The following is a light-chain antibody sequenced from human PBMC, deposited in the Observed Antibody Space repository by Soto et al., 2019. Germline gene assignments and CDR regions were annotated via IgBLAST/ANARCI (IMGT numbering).Light chain of an antibody. CDR2: DAS. J-gene: IGKJ3*01. CDR1: QDISKF. CDR3: QQYDNRPFT. Sequence: DIQMTQSPSSLSASVGDRVSFTCQASQDISKFLNWYQHKPGQAPSLLIYDASKSQFGVPSRFSESGSGTDFTFTISSLQAEDNATYYCQQYDNRPFTFGPGTKVDVK. V-gene: IGKV1-33*01.